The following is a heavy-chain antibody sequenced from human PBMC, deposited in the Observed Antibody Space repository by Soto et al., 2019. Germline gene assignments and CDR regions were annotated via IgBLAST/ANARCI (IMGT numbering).Heavy chain of an antibody. CDR3: ARDLAAVPRAFDY. V-gene: IGHV4-30-2*06. CDR2: SYHSGSS. Sequence: SETLSLTCTVSGGSINSAGHSWGWVRQSPGKGLEWIGYSYHSGSSYYNPSLQSRVTISVDTSKTQFSLNLRSVTAADTAVYYCARDLAAVPRAFDYWGRGTLVTVSS. J-gene: IGHJ4*02. D-gene: IGHD6-13*01. CDR1: GGSINSAGHS.